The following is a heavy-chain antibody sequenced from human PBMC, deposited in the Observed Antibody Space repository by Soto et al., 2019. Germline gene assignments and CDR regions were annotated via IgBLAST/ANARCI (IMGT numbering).Heavy chain of an antibody. Sequence: GESLKISCKGSGYTFTSYWIGWVRQMPGKGLEWMGIIYPRDSDTRYSPSFQGQVTITADKSISTAYLQWSSRKASDTAIYYCALLRGSGYYDAFDIWGQGTMVTVSS. D-gene: IGHD3-22*01. CDR2: IYPRDSDT. V-gene: IGHV5-51*01. CDR1: GYTFTSYW. J-gene: IGHJ3*02. CDR3: ALLRGSGYYDAFDI.